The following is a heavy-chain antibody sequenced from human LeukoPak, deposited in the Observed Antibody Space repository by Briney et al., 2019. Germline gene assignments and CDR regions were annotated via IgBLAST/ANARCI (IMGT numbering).Heavy chain of an antibody. Sequence: ASVKVSCKASGYTFTSYAMNWVRQAPGQGLEWMGWINTNTGNPTYAQGFTGRFVFSLDTSVSTAYLQISSLKAEDTAVYYCASEVMDVDTAIKFDYWGQGTLVTVSS. CDR2: INTNTGNP. CDR1: GYTFTSYA. CDR3: ASEVMDVDTAIKFDY. J-gene: IGHJ4*02. V-gene: IGHV7-4-1*02. D-gene: IGHD5-18*01.